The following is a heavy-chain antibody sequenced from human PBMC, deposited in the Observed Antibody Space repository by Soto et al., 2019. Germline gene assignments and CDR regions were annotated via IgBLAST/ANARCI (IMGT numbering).Heavy chain of an antibody. V-gene: IGHV1-24*01. Sequence: GASVKVSCKVSGYTLTELSMHWVRQAPGKGLEWMGGFDPEDGETIYAQKFQGRVTMTEDTSTDTAYMELSSLRSEDTAVYYCATDGLRVAAAGTDWFDPWGQGTLVTVSS. J-gene: IGHJ5*02. CDR3: ATDGLRVAAAGTDWFDP. D-gene: IGHD6-13*01. CDR1: GYTLTELS. CDR2: FDPEDGET.